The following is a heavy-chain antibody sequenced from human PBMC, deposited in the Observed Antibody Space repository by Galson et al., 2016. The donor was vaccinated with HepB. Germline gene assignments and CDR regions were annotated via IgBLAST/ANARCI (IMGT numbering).Heavy chain of an antibody. CDR1: GFTLSSHY. J-gene: IGHJ4*02. V-gene: IGHV3-48*02. CDR2: TSFNSRTI. D-gene: IGHD3/OR15-3a*01. CDR3: AKNGIHSWTGSPSYLDY. Sequence: SLRLSCAASGFTLSSHYMSWVRQAPGKGLELISYTSFNSRTIHYADSVMGRFTISRDNVKNSLYLQMNSLRDDDTAVYYCAKNGIHSWTGSPSYLDYWGQGILVTVSS.